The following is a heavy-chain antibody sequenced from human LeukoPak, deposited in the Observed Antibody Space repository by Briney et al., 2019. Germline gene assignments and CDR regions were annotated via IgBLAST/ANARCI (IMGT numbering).Heavy chain of an antibody. D-gene: IGHD3-16*01. J-gene: IGHJ4*02. CDR3: AKSLGHSGGYYFDY. Sequence: GGSLRLSCAASGFTFDDYAMHWVRQAPGKGLEWVSGISWNSGSIGYADSVKGRFAISRDNAKNSLYLQMNSLRAEDMALYYCAKSLGHSGGYYFDYWGQGTLVTVSS. V-gene: IGHV3-9*03. CDR2: ISWNSGSI. CDR1: GFTFDDYA.